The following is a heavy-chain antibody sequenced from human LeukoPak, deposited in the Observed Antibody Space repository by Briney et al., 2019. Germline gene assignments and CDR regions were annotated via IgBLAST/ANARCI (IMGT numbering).Heavy chain of an antibody. CDR3: ARDMYSSGWEGSFDY. CDR1: GFTFSSYA. Sequence: GRSLRLSCAASGFTFSSYAMHWVRQAPGKGLEWVAVISYDGSNKYYADSVKGRITISRDNSKNTLYLQMNSLRAEDTAVYYCARDMYSSGWEGSFDYWGQGTLVTVSS. J-gene: IGHJ4*02. CDR2: ISYDGSNK. V-gene: IGHV3-30-3*01. D-gene: IGHD6-19*01.